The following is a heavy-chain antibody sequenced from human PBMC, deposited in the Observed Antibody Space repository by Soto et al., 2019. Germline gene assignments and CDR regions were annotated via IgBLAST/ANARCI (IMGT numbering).Heavy chain of an antibody. Sequence: QVQLVQSGAEVKKPGSSVKVSCKASGGTFSSYAISWVRQAPGQRLEWMGGIIPIFGTAYYAKKFQVRVTITADESMSRAYMELSSLRSEDTAVYYCARGSIVGAARAYYFNYWGQGTLVTVSS. CDR2: IIPIFGTA. D-gene: IGHD1-26*01. J-gene: IGHJ4*02. V-gene: IGHV1-69*01. CDR3: ARGSIVGAARAYYFNY. CDR1: GGTFSSYA.